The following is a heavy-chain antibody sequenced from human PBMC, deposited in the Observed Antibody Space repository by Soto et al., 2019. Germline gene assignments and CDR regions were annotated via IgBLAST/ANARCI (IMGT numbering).Heavy chain of an antibody. V-gene: IGHV3-74*01. Sequence: EVQLVESGGGLVQPGGSLRLSCAASGFTFSSYWMHWVRQAPGKGLVWVSRINSDGSSTSYADSVKGRFTISRDNAKNTLYLQMNSLRGEDTAVYYGARAPLWFGELSRYWGQGTLVTVSS. J-gene: IGHJ4*02. CDR1: GFTFSSYW. D-gene: IGHD3-10*01. CDR2: INSDGSST. CDR3: ARAPLWFGELSRY.